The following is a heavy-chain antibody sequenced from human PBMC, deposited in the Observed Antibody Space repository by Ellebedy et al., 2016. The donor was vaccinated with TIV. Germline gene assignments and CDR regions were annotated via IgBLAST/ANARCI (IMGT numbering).Heavy chain of an antibody. V-gene: IGHV3-30*18. J-gene: IGHJ4*02. CDR3: AKDLGRWLDYFDY. Sequence: GGSLRLSCAASGFTFRNYGIHWVRQAPGKGLEWVAVISSDGISKNYADSVKGRFTISRDNSKNTLFLQMNSLRPDDTAVYYCAKDLGRWLDYFDYWGRGTLVTVSS. CDR2: ISSDGISK. D-gene: IGHD6-19*01. CDR1: GFTFRNYG.